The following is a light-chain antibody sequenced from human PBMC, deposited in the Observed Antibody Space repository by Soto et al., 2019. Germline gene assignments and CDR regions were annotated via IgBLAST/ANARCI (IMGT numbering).Light chain of an antibody. CDR2: DVS. CDR1: SSEVGGYNY. CDR3: SSYTSSSTQV. V-gene: IGLV2-14*01. Sequence: QSALTQPASVSGSPGQSITISCTGTSSEVGGYNYVSWYQQHPVKALKLMIYDVSNRPSGFSYRFSGSKSGNTASLTISGLQAEDEADYYCSSYTSSSTQVFGTGTKVTVL. J-gene: IGLJ1*01.